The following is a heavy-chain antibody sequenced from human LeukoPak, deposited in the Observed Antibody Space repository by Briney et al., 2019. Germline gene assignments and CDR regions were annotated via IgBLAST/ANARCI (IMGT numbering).Heavy chain of an antibody. CDR3: ARGIAARPPYYYYYYYMDV. J-gene: IGHJ6*03. D-gene: IGHD6-6*01. CDR1: GGTFSSYA. Sequence: LRASVKVSCKASGGTFSSYAISWVRQAPGQGLEWMGGIIPIFGTANYAQKFQGRVTITTDESTSTAYMGLSSLRSEDTAVYYCARGIAARPPYYYYYYYMDVWGKGTTVTVSS. CDR2: IIPIFGTA. V-gene: IGHV1-69*05.